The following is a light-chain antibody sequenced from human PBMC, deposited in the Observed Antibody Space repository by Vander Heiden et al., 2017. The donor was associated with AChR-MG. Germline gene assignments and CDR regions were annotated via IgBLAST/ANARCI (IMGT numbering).Light chain of an antibody. CDR1: RLRSYY. CDR2: SNN. V-gene: IGLV3-19*01. J-gene: IGLJ2*01. Sequence: SSELTQDPAVPVALGQTVRIRCQGDRLRSYYAGWYQQKPGQAPVLVIHSNNNRPSGIPDRFSGSSSGNTASLTITGAQAEDEADYYCNSRVGRRNQVIFGGGTKLTVL. CDR3: NSRVGRRNQVI.